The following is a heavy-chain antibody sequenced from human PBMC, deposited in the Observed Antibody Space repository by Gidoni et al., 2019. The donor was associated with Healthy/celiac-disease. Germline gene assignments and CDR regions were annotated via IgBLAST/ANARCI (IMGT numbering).Heavy chain of an antibody. D-gene: IGHD3-22*01. V-gene: IGHV1-69*01. CDR1: GGTFSSYA. J-gene: IGHJ3*02. CDR2: IIPIFGTA. Sequence: QVQPVQSRAEVQKPGSSETVSCTASGGTFSSYAISWVRQAPGQGLEWMGGIIPIFGTANYAQKFQGRVTITADESTSTAYMELSSLRSEDTAVYYCASVQDYYDSHDAFDIWGQGTMVTVSS. CDR3: ASVQDYYDSHDAFDI.